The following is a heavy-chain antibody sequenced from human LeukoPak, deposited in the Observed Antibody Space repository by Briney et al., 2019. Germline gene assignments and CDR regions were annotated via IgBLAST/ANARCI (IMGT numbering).Heavy chain of an antibody. Sequence: ASVKVSCKASGYTFTTYYMHWVRQAPGQGLDWMGIINPSGGSTIYAQKFLGRVTMTRDTSTNTVYMELSSLRSDDTAVYYCARGGMGIQLWSFDDWGQGTLVTVSS. CDR1: GYTFTTYY. D-gene: IGHD5-18*01. J-gene: IGHJ4*02. CDR3: ARGGMGIQLWSFDD. V-gene: IGHV1-46*01. CDR2: INPSGGST.